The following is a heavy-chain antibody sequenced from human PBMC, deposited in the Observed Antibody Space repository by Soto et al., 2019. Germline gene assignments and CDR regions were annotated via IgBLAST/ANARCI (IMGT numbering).Heavy chain of an antibody. CDR1: GFTFSSYW. J-gene: IGHJ2*01. V-gene: IGHV3-7*01. Sequence: GGSLRLSCAASGFTFSSYWMTWIRQAPGKGLEWVANIKQDGSKKYYVDSVKGRFTISRDNAKNSLYLQMNSLRAEDTAVYYCAKRVWYFDLWGRGTLVTVSS. CDR3: AKRVWYFDL. CDR2: IKQDGSKK.